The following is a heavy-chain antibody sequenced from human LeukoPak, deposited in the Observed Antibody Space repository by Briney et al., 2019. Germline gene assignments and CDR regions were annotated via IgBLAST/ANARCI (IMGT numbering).Heavy chain of an antibody. CDR3: ARHGSGSPPDY. D-gene: IGHD3-10*01. J-gene: IGHJ4*02. V-gene: IGHV4-59*08. Sequence: SETLSLTCTVSGGSISSYYWSWIRQPPGKGLEWIGYIYYSGSTNYNPSLKSRVTISVDTSKNQFSPKLSSVTAADTAVYYCARHGSGSPPDYWGQGTLVTVSS. CDR1: GGSISSYY. CDR2: IYYSGST.